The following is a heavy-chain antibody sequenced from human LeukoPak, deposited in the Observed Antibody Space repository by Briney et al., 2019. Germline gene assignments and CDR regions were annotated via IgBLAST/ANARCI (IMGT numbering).Heavy chain of an antibody. CDR3: AKELAWELLYGDY. V-gene: IGHV3-7*01. J-gene: IGHJ4*02. Sequence: GSLRLSCAASGFTFSSYWMSWVRQAPGKGLEWVANIKQDGSEKYYVDSVKGRFTISRDNAKNSLYLQMNSLRAEDTAVYYCAKELAWELLYGDYWGQGTLVTVSS. D-gene: IGHD1-26*01. CDR2: IKQDGSEK. CDR1: GFTFSSYW.